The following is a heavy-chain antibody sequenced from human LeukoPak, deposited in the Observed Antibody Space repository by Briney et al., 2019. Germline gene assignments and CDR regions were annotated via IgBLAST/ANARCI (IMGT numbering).Heavy chain of an antibody. V-gene: IGHV7-4-1*02. CDR1: GYTFTDYA. J-gene: IGHJ3*02. Sequence: ASVKVSCKASGYTFTDYAMSWVRQAPGQGLEWMGWINTNTGNPTYAQGFTGRFVFSLDTSVSTAYLQISSLKAEDTAVYYCARELLLWFGEFVDAFDIWGQGTMVTVSS. D-gene: IGHD3-10*01. CDR3: ARELLLWFGEFVDAFDI. CDR2: INTNTGNP.